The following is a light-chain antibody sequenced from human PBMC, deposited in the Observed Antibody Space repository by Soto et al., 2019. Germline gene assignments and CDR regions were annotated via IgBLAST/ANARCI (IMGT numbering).Light chain of an antibody. CDR3: QRSGRSTRT. V-gene: IGKV3-20*01. CDR1: QSLSSSF. J-gene: IGKJ2*01. CDR2: GAS. Sequence: EIVLTQSPATLSLFPGERATLSCRASQSLSSSFLAWYQQTPGQAPRLLIYGASSRATGIPDRFSGSGSGTDFTLTISRLEPEDFAVYFCQRSGRSTRTFGQGTKLEIK.